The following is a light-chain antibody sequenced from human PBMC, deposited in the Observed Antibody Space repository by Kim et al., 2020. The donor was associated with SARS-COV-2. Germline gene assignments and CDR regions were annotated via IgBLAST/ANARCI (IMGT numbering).Light chain of an antibody. Sequence: SSELTQDPAVSVALGQTVRITCQGDSLRSYYATWYQQKPGQAPVLVIYGKNNLPSGIPDRFSGSSSGNTASLTITGTQAGDEADYYCNSWDSNDNVVFGG. CDR1: SLRSYY. J-gene: IGLJ6*01. CDR2: GKN. V-gene: IGLV3-19*01. CDR3: NSWDSNDNVV.